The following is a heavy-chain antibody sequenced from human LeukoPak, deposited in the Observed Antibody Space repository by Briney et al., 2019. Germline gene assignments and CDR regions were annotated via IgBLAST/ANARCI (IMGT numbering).Heavy chain of an antibody. CDR3: ARLEMATTTVDY. D-gene: IGHD5-24*01. CDR1: GGSISTFY. CDR2: IYYSGST. V-gene: IGHV4-59*08. J-gene: IGHJ4*02. Sequence: SETLSLTCTVSGGSISTFYWNWIRQPPGKGLEWIGHIYYSGSTNYNPSLKSRVTISVDTSKNQFSLKLSSVTAADTAVYYCARLEMATTTVDYWGQGTLVTVSS.